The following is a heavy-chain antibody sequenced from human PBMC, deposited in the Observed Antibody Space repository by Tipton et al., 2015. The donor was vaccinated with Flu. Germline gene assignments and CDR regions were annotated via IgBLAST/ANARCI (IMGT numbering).Heavy chain of an antibody. Sequence: QSGAEVKKPGASMKVSCKTSGFPLSSYGVSWVRQAPGQGLEWMGWISGYHDDTNYAQKFQGRVIMTTDTSTSTAYMELRSLTSDDTAVYYCARPGGPAAVNPFSYFDFWGQGTLVTVSS. J-gene: IGHJ4*02. D-gene: IGHD2-2*01. CDR2: ISGYHDDT. CDR3: ARPGGPAAVNPFSYFDF. CDR1: GFPLSSYG. V-gene: IGHV1-18*04.